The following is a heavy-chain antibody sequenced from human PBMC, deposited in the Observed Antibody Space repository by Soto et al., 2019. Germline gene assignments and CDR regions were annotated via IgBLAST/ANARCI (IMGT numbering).Heavy chain of an antibody. J-gene: IGHJ6*02. CDR3: AKSRAIFGVVITRDYYYDMNV. D-gene: IGHD3-3*01. CDR1: GFTFISYA. Sequence: EVQLLESGGGLVQPGGSLRLSCAASGFTFISYAMSWVRQAPGKGLEWVSAISGGGGSTYYADSVKGRFTISRDNSKNTLYLQMNSLRAEDTAVYYCAKSRAIFGVVITRDYYYDMNVWGQGTTVTVSS. V-gene: IGHV3-23*01. CDR2: ISGGGGST.